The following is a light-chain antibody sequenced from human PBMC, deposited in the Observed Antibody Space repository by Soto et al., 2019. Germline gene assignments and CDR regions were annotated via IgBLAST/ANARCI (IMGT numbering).Light chain of an antibody. CDR1: SSNIGSNT. Sequence: QSVLTQPPSASATPGQRVTISCSGSSSNIGSNTVNWYQQLPGMAPQLLIFSNNQRPSGVPDRFSGSKSGTSASLAITGLQSEDEADYHCAAWDASLNAVVFGGGTKVTVL. V-gene: IGLV1-44*01. J-gene: IGLJ2*01. CDR3: AAWDASLNAVV. CDR2: SNN.